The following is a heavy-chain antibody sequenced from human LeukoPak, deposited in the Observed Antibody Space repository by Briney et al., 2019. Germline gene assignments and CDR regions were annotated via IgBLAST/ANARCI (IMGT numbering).Heavy chain of an antibody. D-gene: IGHD3-16*01. J-gene: IGHJ4*02. Sequence: GSLRLSCAASGFTFSSYSMNWVRQAPGKGLEWVSSINSDGSIMYYAESVKGRFTISRDNARNSLYLQMNSLRAEDTAVYYCIRDLFDDYSLDYWGQGALVTVSS. CDR3: IRDLFDDYSLDY. CDR1: GFTFSSYS. V-gene: IGHV3-21*01. CDR2: INSDGSIM.